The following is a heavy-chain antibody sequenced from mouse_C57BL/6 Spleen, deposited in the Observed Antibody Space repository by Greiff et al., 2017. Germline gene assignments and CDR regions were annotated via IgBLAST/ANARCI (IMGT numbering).Heavy chain of an antibody. V-gene: IGHV5-17*01. D-gene: IGHD2-3*01. CDR3: ARPIYDGYFYAIDY. CDR2: ISSGSSTI. CDR1: GFTFSDYG. J-gene: IGHJ4*01. Sequence: VQLKESGGGLVKPGGSLKLSCAASGFTFSDYGMHWVRQAPEKGLEWVAYISSGSSTIYYADTVKGRFTISRDNAKNTLFLQMTSLRSEDTAMYYCARPIYDGYFYAIDYWGQGTSVTVSS.